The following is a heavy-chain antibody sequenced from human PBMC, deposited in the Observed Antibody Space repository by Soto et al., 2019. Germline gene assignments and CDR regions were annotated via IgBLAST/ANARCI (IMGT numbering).Heavy chain of an antibody. CDR2: IRGFSPYT. J-gene: IGHJ6*02. Sequence: EVQLVESGGGLVKPGGSLRLSCISSGFTFRTYTMNWVRQAPGKGLEWVSGIRGFSPYTFYAESVKGRFTISRDNAKNSLFLQMNSLRPDDTAVYYCARDRGYDAHDFYYNAMDVWGQGTTVTVSS. CDR3: ARDRGYDAHDFYYNAMDV. CDR1: GFTFRTYT. V-gene: IGHV3-21*01. D-gene: IGHD2-15*01.